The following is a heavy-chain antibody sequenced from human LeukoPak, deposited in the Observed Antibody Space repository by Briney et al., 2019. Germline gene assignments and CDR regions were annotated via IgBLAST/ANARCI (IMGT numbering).Heavy chain of an antibody. J-gene: IGHJ3*01. Sequence: GASVKISCQASGYTFTAYPIHWVRQAPGKGLEWMGRISPNSGVTYSARNFHGRITVSSDTSNSTVYMVLSSLRPDDTAIYYCARERRNWSSFGSGGRETWVIFPSAPPRGQWT. CDR2: ISPNSGVT. D-gene: IGHD3-10*01. V-gene: IGHV1-2*06. CDR3: ARERRNWSSFGSGGRETWVIFPSAPP. CDR1: GYTFTAYP.